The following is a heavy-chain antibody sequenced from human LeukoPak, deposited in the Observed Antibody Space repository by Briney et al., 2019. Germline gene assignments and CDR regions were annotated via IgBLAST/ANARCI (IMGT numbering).Heavy chain of an antibody. D-gene: IGHD4-17*01. J-gene: IGHJ4*02. V-gene: IGHV1-2*02. CDR2: INPNSGGT. Sequence: ASVKVSCKASGYTFTDYYMHWVRRAPGQGLEWMGWINPNSGGTNYAQKFQGRVTMTRDTSISTAYMELSRLRSDNTAVYYCTTEPPGTTVTTPPLKYWGQGTLVTVSS. CDR3: TTEPPGTTVTTPPLKY. CDR1: GYTFTDYY.